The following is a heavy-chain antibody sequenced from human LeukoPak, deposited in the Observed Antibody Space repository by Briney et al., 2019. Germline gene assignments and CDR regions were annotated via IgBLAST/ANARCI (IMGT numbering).Heavy chain of an antibody. CDR2: ISTSGSTI. J-gene: IGHJ6*03. Sequence: GGSLRLSCAASGFTFSNHYMSWIRQAPGKGLEWVSHISTSGSTIYYANSVKGRFTISRDNAKNSLYLQMNSLRAEDTALYYCARDATTATGWVYMDVWGKGTTVTISS. D-gene: IGHD6-13*01. CDR3: ARDATTATGWVYMDV. V-gene: IGHV3-11*04. CDR1: GFTFSNHY.